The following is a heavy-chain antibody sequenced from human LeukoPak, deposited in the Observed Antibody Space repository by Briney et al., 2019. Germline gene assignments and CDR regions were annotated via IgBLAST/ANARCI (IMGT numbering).Heavy chain of an antibody. J-gene: IGHJ4*02. CDR2: INHSGST. V-gene: IGHV4-34*01. CDR1: GGSFSGYY. CDR3: ARVFVTYRGYIVATISNSYYFDY. Sequence: SETLSLTCAVYGGSFSGYYWSWIRQPPGKGLEWIGEINHSGSTNYNPSLKSRVTISVDTSKNQFSLKLSSVTAADTAVYYCARVFVTYRGYIVATISNSYYFDYWGQGTLVTVSS. D-gene: IGHD5-12*01.